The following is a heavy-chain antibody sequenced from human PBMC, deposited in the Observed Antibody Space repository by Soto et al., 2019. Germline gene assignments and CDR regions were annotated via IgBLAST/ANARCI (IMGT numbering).Heavy chain of an antibody. D-gene: IGHD6-19*01. CDR2: LSASGDTA. V-gene: IGHV3-23*01. Sequence: EVQLLESGGDLVQPGGSLRLSCAVSGFTFSSFSMTWVRQAPGKGLEWVSTLSASGDTADYADSVTGRFIISRDNSKSTLYLQMNSLRAEDTAMYYCAKDRSLYSTDWHADFWGQGTLVPVSP. J-gene: IGHJ4*02. CDR1: GFTFSSFS. CDR3: AKDRSLYSTDWHADF.